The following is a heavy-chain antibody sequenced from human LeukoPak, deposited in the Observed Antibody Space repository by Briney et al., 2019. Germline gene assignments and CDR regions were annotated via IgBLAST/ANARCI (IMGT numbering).Heavy chain of an antibody. Sequence: ASVKVSCKASGYTFTTYYMHWVRQAPGQGLEWMGVINPNGGSTAYAQKFQGRVTMTKDRSTSTVYMELSSLRSEDTALYYCGRDPSGSWQWFDYWGQGTLVTVSS. CDR2: INPNGGST. CDR3: GRDPSGSWQWFDY. V-gene: IGHV1-46*01. D-gene: IGHD1-26*01. CDR1: GYTFTTYY. J-gene: IGHJ4*02.